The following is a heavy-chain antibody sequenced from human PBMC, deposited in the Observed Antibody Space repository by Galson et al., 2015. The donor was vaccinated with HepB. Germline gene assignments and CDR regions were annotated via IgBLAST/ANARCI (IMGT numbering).Heavy chain of an antibody. Sequence: SLRLSCAASGFTFSSYGMHWVRQAPGKGLEWVAVIWYDGSNKYYADSVKGRFTISRDNSKNTLYLQMNSLRAEDTAVYYCARYWSGYDYYYYYGMDVWGQGTTVTVSS. CDR3: ARYWSGYDYYYYYGMDV. V-gene: IGHV3-33*01. D-gene: IGHD3-3*01. CDR1: GFTFSSYG. J-gene: IGHJ6*02. CDR2: IWYDGSNK.